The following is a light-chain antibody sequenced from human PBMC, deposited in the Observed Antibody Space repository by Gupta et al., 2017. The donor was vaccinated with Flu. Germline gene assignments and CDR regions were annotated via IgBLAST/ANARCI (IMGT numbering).Light chain of an antibody. CDR3: QQYHNWPPLT. J-gene: IGKJ4*01. CDR1: QSIGDS. CDR2: VAS. V-gene: IGKV3-15*01. Sequence: ATLSVSPGESVTLSCRASQSIGDSLAWYQQKPGQAPRLLIYVASTRATGIPARFSASGSGIEFTLTISRLQSEDFAVYYCQQYHNWPPLTFGGGTKVEVQ.